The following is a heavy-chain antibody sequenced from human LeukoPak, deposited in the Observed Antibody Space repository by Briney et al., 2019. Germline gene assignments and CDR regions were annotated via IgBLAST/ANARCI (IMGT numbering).Heavy chain of an antibody. V-gene: IGHV4-59*11. D-gene: IGHD2-21*02. CDR1: GGSISSHY. Sequence: PSETLSLTCTVSGGSISSHYWSWIRQPPGKGLEWIGYIYYSGSTNYNPSLKSRVTISVDTSKNQFSLKLSSVTAADTAVYYCARHVVVTAFTYNWFDPWGQGTLVTVSS. CDR2: IYYSGST. CDR3: ARHVVVTAFTYNWFDP. J-gene: IGHJ5*02.